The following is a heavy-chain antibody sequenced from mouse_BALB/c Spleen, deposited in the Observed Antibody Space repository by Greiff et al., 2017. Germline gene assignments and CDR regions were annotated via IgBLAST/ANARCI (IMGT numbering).Heavy chain of an antibody. CDR1: GFNIKDYY. D-gene: IGHD2-2*01. CDR2: IDPENGDT. J-gene: IGHJ2*01. Sequence: EVQLQQSGAELVRSGASVKLSCTASGFNIKDYYMHWVKQRPEQGLEWIGWIDPENGDTEYAPKFQGKATMTADTSSNTAYLQLSSLTSEDTAVYYCKGIYYGYDRDYWGQGTTLTVSS. CDR3: KGIYYGYDRDY. V-gene: IGHV14-4*02.